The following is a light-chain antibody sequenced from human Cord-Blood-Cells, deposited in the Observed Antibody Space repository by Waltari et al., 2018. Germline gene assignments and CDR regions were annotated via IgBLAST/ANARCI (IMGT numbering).Light chain of an antibody. CDR2: GNS. CDR1: SSNIGAGYD. CDR3: QSYDSSLSGSVV. Sequence: QSVLTQPPSVSGPPGQRVTISCTGSSSNIGAGYDVTWYQQLPGTAPKLLIYGNSNRPSGVPDRFSGSKSGTSASLAITGLQAEDEADYYCQSYDSSLSGSVVFGGGTKLTVL. V-gene: IGLV1-40*01. J-gene: IGLJ2*01.